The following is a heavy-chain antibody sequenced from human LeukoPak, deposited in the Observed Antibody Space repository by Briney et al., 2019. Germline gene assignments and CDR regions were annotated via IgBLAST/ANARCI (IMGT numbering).Heavy chain of an antibody. CDR1: GGSISNYY. V-gene: IGHV4-59*01. CDR3: AREGADDYGDYGGFDY. CDR2: IHYSGST. D-gene: IGHD4-17*01. J-gene: IGHJ4*02. Sequence: SETLSLTCTVSGGSISNYYWSWIRQPPGKGLEWIGYIHYSGSTNYNPSLKSRVTISVDTSKNQFSLKLSSVTAADTAVYYCAREGADDYGDYGGFDYWGQGTLVTVSS.